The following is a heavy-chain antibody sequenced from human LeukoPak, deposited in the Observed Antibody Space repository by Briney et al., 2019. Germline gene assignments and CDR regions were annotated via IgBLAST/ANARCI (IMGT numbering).Heavy chain of an antibody. CDR3: AKDAIRGDGYWEFDY. J-gene: IGHJ4*02. CDR1: GIRLSNYG. CDR2: ILQSGGTS. D-gene: IGHD5-24*01. Sequence: GGSLRLSCVVSGIRLSNYGMSWVRQAPGKGLEWVSGILQSGGTSYYADSVKGRFTISRDNSKSTLYLQMNSLRVEDTAIYYCAKDAIRGDGYWEFDYWGQGILVTVSS. V-gene: IGHV3-23*01.